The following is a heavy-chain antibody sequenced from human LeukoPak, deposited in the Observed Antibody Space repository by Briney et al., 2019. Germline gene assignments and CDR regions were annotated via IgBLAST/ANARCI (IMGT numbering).Heavy chain of an antibody. V-gene: IGHV1-24*01. CDR2: FDPEDGET. Sequence: ASVKVSCKVSGYTLTELSMHWVRKAPGKGLEWMGGFDPEDGETIYAQKFQGRVTMTEDTSTDTAYMELSSLRSEDTAVYYCATVSSGWYLGAFDIWGQGTMVTVSS. D-gene: IGHD6-19*01. CDR3: ATVSSGWYLGAFDI. J-gene: IGHJ3*02. CDR1: GYTLTELS.